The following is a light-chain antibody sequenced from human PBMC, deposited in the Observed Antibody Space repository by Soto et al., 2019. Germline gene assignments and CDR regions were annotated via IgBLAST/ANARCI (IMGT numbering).Light chain of an antibody. Sequence: IQLTQSPSSLSASVGDSVTITCRASQGISSSLAWYQQQPGKAPKLLIYAASTLQSGVPSRFSGSGSRTDFTLTISSLQPEDFATYYCQQLKSFPLSFGGGTTVEIK. V-gene: IGKV1-9*01. CDR2: AAS. CDR3: QQLKSFPLS. J-gene: IGKJ4*01. CDR1: QGISSS.